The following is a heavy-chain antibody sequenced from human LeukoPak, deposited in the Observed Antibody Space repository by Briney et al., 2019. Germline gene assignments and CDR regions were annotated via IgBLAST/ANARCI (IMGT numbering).Heavy chain of an antibody. Sequence: GRSLRLSCAVSGFTFNGYAMHWVRHAPGTGLELVWGISWNGGSIGYADSVKGRFAISRDDAKNSLYLQMNSLRAEDTALYYCAKDGGSSGWYVDYWGQGTLVTVSS. CDR2: ISWNGGSI. D-gene: IGHD6-19*01. CDR3: AKDGGSSGWYVDY. J-gene: IGHJ4*02. CDR1: GFTFNGYA. V-gene: IGHV3-9*01.